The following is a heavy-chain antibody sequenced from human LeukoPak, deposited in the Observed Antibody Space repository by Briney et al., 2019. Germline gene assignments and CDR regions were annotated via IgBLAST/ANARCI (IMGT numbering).Heavy chain of an antibody. CDR3: ARRYHKTGYSDY. J-gene: IGHJ4*01. Sequence: GVPLQISSHASSYIFTKYGTAWARPLTAQGREWGGICNSTDSDTRDSPSFQGHVTISAVNSIITVCLQWSSLKASDTAMYYCARRYHKTGYSDYWGHGTLVTVSS. CDR2: CNSTDSDT. V-gene: IGHV5-51*01. D-gene: IGHD3-9*01. CDR1: SYIFTKYG.